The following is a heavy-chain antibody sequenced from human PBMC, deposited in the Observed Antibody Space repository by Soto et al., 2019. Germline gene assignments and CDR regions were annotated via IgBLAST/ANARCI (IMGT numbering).Heavy chain of an antibody. D-gene: IGHD5-12*01. V-gene: IGHV3-74*01. CDR2: VKSDGSST. J-gene: IGHJ4*02. CDR3: ARGRAGYSGYDPYDY. Sequence: VGSLRLSCAASVCTFSSYWMHCVRQSPGKWLVRVSRVKSDGSSTTYADSVKGRFTISRDNAKNTLYLQMNSLRAEDTAVYYCARGRAGYSGYDPYDYWGQGTLVTVSS. CDR1: VCTFSSYW.